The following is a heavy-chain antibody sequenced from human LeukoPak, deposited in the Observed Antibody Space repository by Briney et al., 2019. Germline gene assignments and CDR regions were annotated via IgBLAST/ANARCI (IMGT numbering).Heavy chain of an antibody. CDR2: MNPNSGNT. D-gene: IGHD6-13*01. Sequence: GASVKVSCKASGYTFTSYDINWVRQATGQGLEWMGWMNPNSGNTGYAQKFQGRVTMTRNTSISTAYMELSSLRSEDTAVYYCARATGSSSWQEVWFDPWGQGTLVTVSS. V-gene: IGHV1-8*01. CDR1: GYTFTSYD. CDR3: ARATGSSSWQEVWFDP. J-gene: IGHJ5*02.